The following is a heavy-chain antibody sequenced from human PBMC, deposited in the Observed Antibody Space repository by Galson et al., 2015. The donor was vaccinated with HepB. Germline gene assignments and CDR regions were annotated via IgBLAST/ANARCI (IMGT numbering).Heavy chain of an antibody. CDR2: INTGDGNT. D-gene: IGHD2-2*01. J-gene: IGHJ6*02. Sequence: SVKVSCKASGYTFIYYTLVWVRQAPGQSLEWMGWINTGDGNTQYSQKFQGRVTITRDTSATTVYMELSSLRSEDTAKYYCARMWGDRDCTSTSCFFRYHYGLDVWGQGTTVTVSS. V-gene: IGHV1-3*04. CDR1: GYTFIYYT. CDR3: ARMWGDRDCTSTSCFFRYHYGLDV.